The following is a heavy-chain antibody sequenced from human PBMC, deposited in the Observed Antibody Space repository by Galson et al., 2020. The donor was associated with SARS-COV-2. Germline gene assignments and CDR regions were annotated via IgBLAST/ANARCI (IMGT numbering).Heavy chain of an antibody. V-gene: IGHV3-21*01. CDR3: ARDEGIRGYNYGRLYYGMDV. CDR1: GFPFSTYS. CDR2: ISTSSSYT. Sequence: GESLKISCAASGFPFSTYSMNWVRLAPGKGLEWVSSISTSSSYTYYVDSVKGRFRISRDNPRNSLYLQMNSLRAEDTAVYYCARDEGIRGYNYGRLYYGMDVWGQGTTVTVSS. D-gene: IGHD5-18*01. J-gene: IGHJ6*02.